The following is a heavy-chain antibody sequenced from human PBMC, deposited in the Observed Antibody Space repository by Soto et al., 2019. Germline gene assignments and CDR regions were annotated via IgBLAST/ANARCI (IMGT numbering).Heavy chain of an antibody. CDR3: ARLEGLATISYYFDF. J-gene: IGHJ4*02. V-gene: IGHV4-39*01. CDR2: IYFRGNN. CDR1: GDSINSDKYY. Sequence: QLQLQESGPGLVKPSETLSLTCSVSGDSINSDKYYWGWIRQPPGKGLEWIGRIYFRGNNYYNPSPPTLVTIPLEKSKGQCSLRLNSVTAADSAVYFCARLEGLATISYYFDFWGQGALGTVSS. D-gene: IGHD3-9*01.